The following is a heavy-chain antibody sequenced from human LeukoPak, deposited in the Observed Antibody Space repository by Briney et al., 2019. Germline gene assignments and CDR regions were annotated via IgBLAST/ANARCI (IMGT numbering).Heavy chain of an antibody. J-gene: IGHJ6*02. CDR3: ARVLDYDSSGYSYYYYYGMDV. V-gene: IGHV3-21*01. CDR1: GFTFSSYS. D-gene: IGHD3-22*01. CDR2: ISSSSSYI. Sequence: GGSLRLSCAASGFTFSSYSMNWVRQAPGKGLEWVSSISSSSSYIYYADSVKGRFTISRDNAENSLYLQMNSLRAEDTAVYYCARVLDYDSSGYSYYYYYGMDVWGQGTTVTVSS.